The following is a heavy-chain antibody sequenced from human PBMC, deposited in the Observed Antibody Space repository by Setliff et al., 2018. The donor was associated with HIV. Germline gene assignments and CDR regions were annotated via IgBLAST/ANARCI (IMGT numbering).Heavy chain of an antibody. CDR2: ISQSGDRI. Sequence: PGGSLRLSCAASGFTFNNNAMSWVRQAPGKGLEWVSGISQSGDRIYYADSVKGRFTISRDNAKYSLYLQMNTLRAEDTAVYYCAKDRYSSTWTEGFDYWGQGTLVTVSS. J-gene: IGHJ4*02. D-gene: IGHD6-13*01. CDR1: GFTFNNNA. CDR3: AKDRYSSTWTEGFDY. V-gene: IGHV3-23*01.